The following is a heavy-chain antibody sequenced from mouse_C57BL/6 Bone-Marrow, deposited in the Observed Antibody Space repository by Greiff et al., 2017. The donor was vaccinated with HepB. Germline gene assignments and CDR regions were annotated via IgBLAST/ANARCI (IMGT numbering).Heavy chain of an antibody. CDR2: IYPGSGNT. Sequence: VQLVESGAELVRPGASVKLSCKASGYTFTDYYINWVKQRPGQGLEWIARIYPGSGNTYYNEKFKGKATLTAEKSSSTAYMQLSSLTSEDSAVYFCARNLLLWYFDVWGTGTTVTVSS. V-gene: IGHV1-76*01. J-gene: IGHJ1*03. CDR3: ARNLLLWYFDV. CDR1: GYTFTDYY.